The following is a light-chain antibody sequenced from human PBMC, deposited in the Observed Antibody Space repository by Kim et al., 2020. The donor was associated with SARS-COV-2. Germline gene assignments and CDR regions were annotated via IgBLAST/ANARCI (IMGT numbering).Light chain of an antibody. CDR2: DAS. CDR3: QQYHHWRS. Sequence: SVAPGDRATLACRSSQNVSNTLAWYQQKPGQSPRLLIYDASTRATGFPARFSGSGSVTEFTLTISSLQSEDFAIYFCQQYHHWRSFGQGTKVDIK. CDR1: QNVSNT. J-gene: IGKJ1*01. V-gene: IGKV3-15*01.